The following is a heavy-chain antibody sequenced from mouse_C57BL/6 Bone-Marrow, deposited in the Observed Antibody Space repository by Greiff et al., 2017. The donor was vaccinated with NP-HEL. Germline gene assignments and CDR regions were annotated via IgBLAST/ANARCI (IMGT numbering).Heavy chain of an antibody. Sequence: VQLKESGPELVKPGASVKIPCKASGYTFTDYNMDWVKQSHGKSLEWIGDINPNNGGTIYNQKFKGKATLTVDKSSSTAYMELRSLTSEDTAVYYCARGLRYYGSSLFDYWGQGTTLTVSS. V-gene: IGHV1-18*01. D-gene: IGHD1-1*01. CDR3: ARGLRYYGSSLFDY. CDR1: GYTFTDYN. CDR2: INPNNGGT. J-gene: IGHJ2*01.